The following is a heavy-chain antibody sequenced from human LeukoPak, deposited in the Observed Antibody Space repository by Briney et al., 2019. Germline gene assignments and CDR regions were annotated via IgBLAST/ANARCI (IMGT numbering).Heavy chain of an antibody. D-gene: IGHD2-2*01. CDR1: GHTFTDYY. Sequence: ASVKVSCKASGHTFTDYYIHWVRQAPGQGLEWMGWINPNSGGTNSAQKFQGRVTMTRDTSVSTAYMELSRLRSDDTAVYYCAGDHCTSSGCYEYYYYGMDVWGQGTTVTVSS. V-gene: IGHV1-2*02. CDR3: AGDHCTSSGCYEYYYYGMDV. J-gene: IGHJ6*02. CDR2: INPNSGGT.